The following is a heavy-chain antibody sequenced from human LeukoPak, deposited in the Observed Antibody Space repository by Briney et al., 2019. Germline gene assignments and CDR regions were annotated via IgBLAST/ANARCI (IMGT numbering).Heavy chain of an antibody. CDR1: GGSISIGAY. J-gene: IGHJ3*01. V-gene: IGHV4-38-2*01. Sequence: SETLSLTCAVSGGSISIGAYWGGVRQPPGKGLEWIGTIYHSGTTYYNPSLNSRVTISIDTSKNQLSLKLSSVTAADTAVYYCANSWYYLDSSGLPKSDAFDRWGQGTLVTVSS. CDR3: ANSWYYLDSSGLPKSDAFDR. CDR2: IYHSGTT. D-gene: IGHD3-22*01.